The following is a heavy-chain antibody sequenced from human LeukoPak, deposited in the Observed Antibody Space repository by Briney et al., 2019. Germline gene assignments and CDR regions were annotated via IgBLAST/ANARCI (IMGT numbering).Heavy chain of an antibody. CDR2: IYYSGST. Sequence: SETLSLTCTVSGGSISSYYWSWIRQPPGKGLERIGYIYYSGSTNYHPSLKSRVTISVDTSKNQFSLKLSSVTAADTAVYYCARSSSSRRAWFDPWGQGTLVTVSS. CDR1: GGSISSYY. V-gene: IGHV4-59*08. CDR3: ARSSSSRRAWFDP. D-gene: IGHD6-6*01. J-gene: IGHJ5*02.